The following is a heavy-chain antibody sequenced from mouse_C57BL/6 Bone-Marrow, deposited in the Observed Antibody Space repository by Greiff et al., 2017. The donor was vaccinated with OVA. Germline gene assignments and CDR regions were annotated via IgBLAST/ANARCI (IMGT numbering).Heavy chain of an antibody. CDR2: ISDGGSYT. D-gene: IGHD2-4*01. J-gene: IGHJ3*01. V-gene: IGHV5-4*03. CDR3: ARGYDYDVAY. Sequence: EVKVEESGGGLVKPGGSLKLSCAASGFTFSSYAMSWVRQTPEKRLEWVATISDGGSYTYYPDNVKGRFTISRDNAKNNLYLQMSHLKSEDTAMYYCARGYDYDVAYWGQGTLVTVSA. CDR1: GFTFSSYA.